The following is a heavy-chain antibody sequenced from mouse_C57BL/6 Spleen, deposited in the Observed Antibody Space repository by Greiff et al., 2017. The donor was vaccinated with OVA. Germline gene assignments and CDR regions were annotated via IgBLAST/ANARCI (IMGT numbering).Heavy chain of an antibody. D-gene: IGHD1-1*01. V-gene: IGHV1-50*01. CDR1: GYTFTSYW. CDR2: IDPSDSYT. J-gene: IGHJ2*01. CDR3: AKDYYGSSPLYFDY. Sequence: QVQLKQPGAELVKPGASVKLSCKASGYTFTSYWMQWVKQRPGQGLEWIGEIDPSDSYTNYNQKFKGKATLTVDTSSSTAYMQLSSLTSEDSAVYYCAKDYYGSSPLYFDYWGQGTTLTVSS.